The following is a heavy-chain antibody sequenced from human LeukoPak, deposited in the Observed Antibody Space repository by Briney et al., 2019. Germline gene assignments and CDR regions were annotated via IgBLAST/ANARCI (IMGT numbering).Heavy chain of an antibody. CDR1: GFTFSSYG. D-gene: IGHD3-16*01. CDR3: AGGWYFDY. Sequence: QPGGSLRLSCAASGFTFSSYGMHWVRQAPGEGLEWVAFIRYDGSNKYYADSAKGRFTISRDNSKNTLYLQMNSLRAEDTAVYYCAGGWYFDYWGQGTLVTVSS. CDR2: IRYDGSNK. V-gene: IGHV3-30*02. J-gene: IGHJ4*02.